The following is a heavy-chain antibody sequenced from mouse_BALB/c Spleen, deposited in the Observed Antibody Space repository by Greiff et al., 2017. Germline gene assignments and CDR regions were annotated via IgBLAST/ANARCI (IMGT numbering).Heavy chain of an antibody. J-gene: IGHJ2*01. CDR2: ISYDGSN. CDR1: GYSITSGYY. CDR3: ARADDYFDY. D-gene: IGHD2-3*01. Sequence: EVQLQQSGPGLVKPSQSLSLTCSVTGYSITSGYYWNWIRQFPGNKLEWMGYISYDGSNNYNPSLKNRISITRDTSKNQFFLKLNSVTTEDTATYYCARADDYFDYWGQGTTLTVSS. V-gene: IGHV3-6*02.